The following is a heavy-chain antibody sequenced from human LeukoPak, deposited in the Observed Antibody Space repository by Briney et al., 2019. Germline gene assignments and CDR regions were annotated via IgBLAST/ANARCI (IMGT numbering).Heavy chain of an antibody. J-gene: IGHJ4*02. V-gene: IGHV3-23*01. D-gene: IGHD1-14*01. Sequence: GGSLRLSCAASGFTFSSYAMNWVRQVPGKGLEWVSSISGSGDKRYYADSVKGRFTISRDNSKNTLYLQMNSLRAEDAAVYYCAKPARTDYADYWGQGTQVTVSS. CDR3: AKPARTDYADY. CDR2: ISGSGDKR. CDR1: GFTFSSYA.